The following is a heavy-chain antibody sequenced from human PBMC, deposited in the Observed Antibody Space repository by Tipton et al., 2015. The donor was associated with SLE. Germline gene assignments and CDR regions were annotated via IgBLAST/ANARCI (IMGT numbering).Heavy chain of an antibody. D-gene: IGHD3-3*01. Sequence: TLSLTCAVSGGSISSGGYSWSWIRPPPGKGLEWIGYIYHSGSTYYNPSIKSRVTISVDTSKNQFSLKLSSVTAADTAVYYCARGAIFGVVYWYFDLWGRGTLVTVSS. CDR3: ARGAIFGVVYWYFDL. J-gene: IGHJ2*01. CDR1: GGSISSGGYS. CDR2: IYHSGST. V-gene: IGHV4-30-2*01.